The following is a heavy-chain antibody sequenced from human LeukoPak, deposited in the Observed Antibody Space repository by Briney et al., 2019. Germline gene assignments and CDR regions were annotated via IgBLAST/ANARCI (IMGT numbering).Heavy chain of an antibody. Sequence: GGSLRLSCAASGFTFSTYIMNWVRQTPGKGLEWVSSIGTSTSYIYYADSVKGRFTISRDNAKNSLYLQMNSLRAEDTAVYYCARDLPPQGYDILTGYGYYFDYWGQGTLVTVSS. CDR2: IGTSTSYI. D-gene: IGHD3-9*01. J-gene: IGHJ4*02. CDR1: GFTFSTYI. V-gene: IGHV3-21*01. CDR3: ARDLPPQGYDILTGYGYYFDY.